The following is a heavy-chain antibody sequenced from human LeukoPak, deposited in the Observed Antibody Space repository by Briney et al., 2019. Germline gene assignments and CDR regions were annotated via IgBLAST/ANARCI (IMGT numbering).Heavy chain of an antibody. J-gene: IGHJ6*02. CDR2: IYYSGST. V-gene: IGHV4-31*03. D-gene: IGHD2-2*01. Sequence: SETLSLTCTVSGGSISSGGYYWSWIRQHPGKGLEWIGNIYYSGSTYYNPSLKSRVTISVDTSKNQFSLKLSSVTAADTAVYYCAGWGSSTGYYYYYGMDVWGQGTTVTVSS. CDR1: GGSISSGGYY. CDR3: AGWGSSTGYYYYYGMDV.